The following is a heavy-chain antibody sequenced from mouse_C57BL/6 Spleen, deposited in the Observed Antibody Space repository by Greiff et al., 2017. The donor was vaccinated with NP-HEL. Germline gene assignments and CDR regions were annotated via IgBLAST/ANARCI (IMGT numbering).Heavy chain of an antibody. CDR1: GYTFTSYW. J-gene: IGHJ2*01. CDR2: IYPGSGST. Sequence: QVHVKQPGAELVKPGASVKMSCKASGYTFTSYWITWVKQRPGQGLEWIGDIYPGSGSTNYNEKFKSKATLTVDTSSSTAYMQLSSLTSEDSAVYYCAREGWGFDYWGQGTTLTVSS. CDR3: AREGWGFDY. D-gene: IGHD1-1*02. V-gene: IGHV1-55*01.